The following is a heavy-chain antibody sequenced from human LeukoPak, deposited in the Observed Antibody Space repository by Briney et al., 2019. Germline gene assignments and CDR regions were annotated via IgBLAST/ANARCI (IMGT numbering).Heavy chain of an antibody. Sequence: PSETLSLTCTVSGGSISSYYWSWIRQPPGKRLEWIGYIYHSGSTNYNSSLKSRVTISVDTSKNQFSLKQSSVTAADTAVYYCARHAAFAEYQSHLTHFDYWGQGTLVTVSS. CDR3: ARHAAFAEYQSHLTHFDY. CDR2: IYHSGST. CDR1: GGSISSYY. D-gene: IGHD2-2*01. V-gene: IGHV4-59*08. J-gene: IGHJ4*02.